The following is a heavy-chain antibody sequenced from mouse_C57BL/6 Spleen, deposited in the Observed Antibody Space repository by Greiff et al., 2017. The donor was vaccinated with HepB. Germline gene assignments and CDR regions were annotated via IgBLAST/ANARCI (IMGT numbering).Heavy chain of an antibody. J-gene: IGHJ2*01. V-gene: IGHV1-4*01. CDR2: INPSSGYT. Sequence: VQLQQSGAELARPGASVKMSCKASGYTFTSYTMHWVNQRPGQGLEWIGYINPSSGYTKYNQKFKDKATLTADKSSSTAYMQLSSLTSEDSAVYYCARVDYFDYWGQGTTLTVSS. CDR1: GYTFTSYT. CDR3: ARVDYFDY.